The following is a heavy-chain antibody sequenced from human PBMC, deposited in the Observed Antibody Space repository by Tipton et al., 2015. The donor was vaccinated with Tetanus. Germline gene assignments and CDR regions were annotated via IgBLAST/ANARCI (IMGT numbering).Heavy chain of an antibody. Sequence: QLVQSGGEVKKPGESLKISCKGSGYIFNNYWIGWVRQKPGKGLEWMGIIYPGDSDTRYSPPFQGRVTISVDKSINTAYLQWSSLKASDTSMFYCARAHCTDGVCNFDFWGPGALVTVAS. CDR3: ARAHCTDGVCNFDF. J-gene: IGHJ4*02. V-gene: IGHV5-51*01. D-gene: IGHD2-8*01. CDR2: IYPGDSDT. CDR1: GYIFNNYW.